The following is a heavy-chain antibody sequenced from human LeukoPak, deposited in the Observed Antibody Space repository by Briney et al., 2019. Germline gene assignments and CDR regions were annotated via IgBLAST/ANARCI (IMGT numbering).Heavy chain of an antibody. D-gene: IGHD6-19*01. CDR3: ARESIAVAGKYFDY. J-gene: IGHJ4*02. CDR2: IYYSGST. V-gene: IGHV4-61*08. Sequence: TSETLSLTCTVSGGSVSSGAYYWSWIRQPPGKGLEWIGYIYYSGSTNYNPSLKSRVTISVDTSKNQFSLKLSSVTAADTAVYYCARESIAVAGKYFDYWGQGTLVTVSS. CDR1: GGSVSSGAYY.